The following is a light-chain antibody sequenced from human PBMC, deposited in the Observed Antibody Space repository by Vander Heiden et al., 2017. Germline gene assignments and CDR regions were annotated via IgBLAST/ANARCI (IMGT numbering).Light chain of an antibody. CDR3: QSYDSSLSGSGVV. V-gene: IGLV1-40*01. CDR1: SSNIGAGYD. CDR2: GNS. J-gene: IGLJ2*01. Sequence: QSVLTQPPSVSGAPGPRVTISCTGRSSNIGAGYDVPRYQQLPGTAPKLLIYGNSKRPSGVPDRCAGSKSGTSASLAITGLQAEDEADYYCQSYDSSLSGSGVVFGGGTKLTVL.